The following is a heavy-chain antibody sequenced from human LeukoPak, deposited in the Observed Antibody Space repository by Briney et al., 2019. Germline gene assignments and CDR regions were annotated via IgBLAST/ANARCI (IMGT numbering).Heavy chain of an antibody. Sequence: PGGSLRLSCAASGFTFRSHAMHWVRQAPGKGLEWVAFTSWDGNKKSYADSVKGRFTISRDNPKNTLYLHLDNLRVEDTAVYYCARNPEXXYXFDPWGQGSLVTVSS. J-gene: IGHJ5*02. CDR2: TSWDGNKK. CDR1: GFTFRSHA. V-gene: IGHV3-30-3*01. CDR3: ARNPEXXYXFDP.